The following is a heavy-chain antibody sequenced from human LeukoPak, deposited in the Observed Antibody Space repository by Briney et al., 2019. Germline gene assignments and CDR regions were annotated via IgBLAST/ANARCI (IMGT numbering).Heavy chain of an antibody. CDR3: AKVRSSGYSGYDFLNWFDP. D-gene: IGHD5-12*01. CDR2: INHSGST. V-gene: IGHV4-34*01. CDR1: GGSFSGYY. J-gene: IGHJ5*02. Sequence: SETLSLTCAVYGGSFSGYYWSWIRQPPGKGLEWIGEINHSGSTNYNPSLKSRVTISVDTSKNQFSLRLSSVTAADTAVYYCAKVRSSGYSGYDFLNWFDPWGQGTLVTVSS.